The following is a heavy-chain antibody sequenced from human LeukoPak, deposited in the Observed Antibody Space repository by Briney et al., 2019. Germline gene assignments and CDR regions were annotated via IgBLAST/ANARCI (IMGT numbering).Heavy chain of an antibody. D-gene: IGHD6-6*01. Sequence: GGSLRLSCAASGFTFSSYWMNWVRQAPGKGLEWVANIKQDGSEKYYVDSVERRFTISRDNAKNSLYLQMNSLRAEDTAVYYCARGWSAWQLVFDYWGQGTLVTVSS. CDR3: ARGWSAWQLVFDY. CDR1: GFTFSSYW. J-gene: IGHJ4*02. CDR2: IKQDGSEK. V-gene: IGHV3-7*01.